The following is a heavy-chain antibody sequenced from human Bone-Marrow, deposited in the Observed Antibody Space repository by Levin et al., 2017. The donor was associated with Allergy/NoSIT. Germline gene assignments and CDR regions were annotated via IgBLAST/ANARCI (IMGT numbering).Heavy chain of an antibody. CDR1: GFNFRTYG. V-gene: IGHV3-33*01. J-gene: IGHJ6*02. CDR3: ARGGYNTGWPPLDV. Sequence: PGGSLRLSCEASGFNFRTYGMHWVRQAPGKGPEWVTFISGDGHNTYYVDSVKGRFSISRDSSKKTIYLQMTNLKVEDTAVYFCARGGYNTGWPPLDVWGQGTTVSVS. CDR2: ISGDGHNT. D-gene: IGHD6-19*01.